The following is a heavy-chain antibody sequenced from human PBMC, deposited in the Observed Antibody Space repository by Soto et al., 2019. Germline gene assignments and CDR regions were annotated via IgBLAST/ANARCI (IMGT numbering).Heavy chain of an antibody. CDR1: GFSLNSNGMG. CDR3: AHRGDGNYEGIFES. D-gene: IGHD4-17*01. CDR2: IYWNDDR. J-gene: IGHJ4*02. Sequence: QITLKESGPTLVKPTQTLALTCTFSGFSLNSNGMGVGWIRQPPGKALEWLALIYWNDDRQYSPSLKSRLTITKDPSRNQVVLTMTNMDPVDTATYYCAHRGDGNYEGIFESWGQGTLVTVSS. V-gene: IGHV2-5*01.